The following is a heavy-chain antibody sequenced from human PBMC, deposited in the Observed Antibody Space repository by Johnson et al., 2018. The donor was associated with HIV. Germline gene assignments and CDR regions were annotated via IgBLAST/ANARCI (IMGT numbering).Heavy chain of an antibody. CDR2: ISYDGINK. CDR3: ARKQWLEIPSDALDV. D-gene: IGHD6-19*01. J-gene: IGHJ3*01. CDR1: GFTFSSYA. V-gene: IGHV3-30-3*01. Sequence: QVQLVESGGGVVQPGRSLRLSCAASGFTFSSYAMHWVRQAPGKGLEWVAIISYDGINKYYADSVKGRFTISRDNSKNTLYLQMNSLRAEDTAVYYCARKQWLEIPSDALDVWGQGTMVTVSS.